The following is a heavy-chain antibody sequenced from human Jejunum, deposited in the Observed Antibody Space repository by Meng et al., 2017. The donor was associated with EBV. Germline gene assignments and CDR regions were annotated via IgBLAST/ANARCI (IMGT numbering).Heavy chain of an antibody. D-gene: IGHD4-23*01. CDR2: MSGGGNTIA. CDR1: GFTVRDCY. J-gene: IGHJ4*02. CDR3: ATSRYSGNHLPFDY. Sequence: QVQLVESGGGLVKPGGSLRLFCSVSGFTVRDCYMNWIRQAPGKGLEWVSYMSGGGNTIAYFADSVKGRFTISRDNTKNSLYLQMNSLRAEDTAVYYCATSRYSGNHLPFDYWGQGTMVTVAA. V-gene: IGHV3-11*01.